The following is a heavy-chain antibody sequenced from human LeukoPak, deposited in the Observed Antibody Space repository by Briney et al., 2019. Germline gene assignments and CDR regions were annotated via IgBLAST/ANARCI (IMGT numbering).Heavy chain of an antibody. D-gene: IGHD6-19*01. Sequence: GRSLRLSCAASGFTSSNYGMHWVRQAPGKGLERVAVIWYDGSNKYYADSVKGRFTISRDNSKNTLYLQMNSLRAEDTAVYYCARDGIAVAVPFDYWGQGTLVTVSS. J-gene: IGHJ4*02. CDR3: ARDGIAVAVPFDY. V-gene: IGHV3-33*01. CDR1: GFTSSNYG. CDR2: IWYDGSNK.